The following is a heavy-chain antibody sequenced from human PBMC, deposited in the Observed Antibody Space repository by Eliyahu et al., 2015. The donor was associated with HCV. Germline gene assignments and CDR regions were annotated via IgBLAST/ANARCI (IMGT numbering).Heavy chain of an antibody. CDR2: ISDSGRSI. D-gene: IGHD6-13*01. CDR1: GFTFSTYY. CDR3: VREGVASVGYGYDN. J-gene: IGHJ4*02. Sequence: QVQLVESGGDLVKPGGSLTLSCAASGFTFSTYYMNWIRQAPGRGLEWISYISDSGRSIYYADSVKGRFTISRDNAKNSLYLQMNSLRVEDTAIYYCVREGVASVGYGYDNWGQGTLVTVSS. V-gene: IGHV3-11*01.